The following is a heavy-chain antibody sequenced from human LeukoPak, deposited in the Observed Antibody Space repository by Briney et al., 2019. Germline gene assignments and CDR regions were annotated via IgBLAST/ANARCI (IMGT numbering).Heavy chain of an antibody. CDR1: GFTFSSYS. J-gene: IGHJ3*02. CDR2: ISSSSTYI. Sequence: GGSLRLSRAASGFTFSSYSMNWVRQAPGKGLEWVSSISSSSTYIYYADSLKGRFTISRDNAKNSLYLQMNSLRAEDTAVYYCAREDSSSSGGDAFDIWGQGTMVTVSS. V-gene: IGHV3-21*01. CDR3: AREDSSSSGGDAFDI. D-gene: IGHD6-6*01.